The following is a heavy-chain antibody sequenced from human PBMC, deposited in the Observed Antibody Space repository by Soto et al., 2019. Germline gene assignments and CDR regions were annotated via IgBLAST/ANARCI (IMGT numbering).Heavy chain of an antibody. CDR2: ISAYNGNT. CDR3: ARDYYDSSGPSFDY. D-gene: IGHD3-22*01. J-gene: IGHJ4*02. Sequence: VRQAPGQGLEWMGWISAYNGNTNYAQKLQGRVTMTTDTSTSTAYMELRSLRSADTAVYYCARDYYDSSGPSFDYWGQGTLVTVSS. V-gene: IGHV1-18*01.